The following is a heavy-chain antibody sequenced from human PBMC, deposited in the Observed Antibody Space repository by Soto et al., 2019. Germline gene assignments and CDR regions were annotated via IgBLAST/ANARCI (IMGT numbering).Heavy chain of an antibody. Sequence: GASVKVSCKASGYTFTGYYMHWVRQAPGQGLEWMGWINPNSGGTNYAQKFQGRVTMTRDTSISTAYMELSRLRSDDTAVYYCARVQAVAGRDPEIYYYYGMDVWGQGTTVTVSS. J-gene: IGHJ6*02. D-gene: IGHD6-19*01. V-gene: IGHV1-2*02. CDR1: GYTFTGYY. CDR2: INPNSGGT. CDR3: ARVQAVAGRDPEIYYYYGMDV.